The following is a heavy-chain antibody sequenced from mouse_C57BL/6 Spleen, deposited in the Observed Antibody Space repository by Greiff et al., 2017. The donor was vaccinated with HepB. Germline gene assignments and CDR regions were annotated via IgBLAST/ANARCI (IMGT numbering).Heavy chain of an antibody. D-gene: IGHD3-2*02. Sequence: VQLQQSGAELVRPGSSVKLSCKASGYTFTSYWMDWVKQRPGQGLEWIGNIYPSDSETHYNQKFKDKATLTVDKSSSTAYMQLSSLTSEDSAVYYCARRGTAQVPFAYWGQGTLVTVSA. V-gene: IGHV1-61*01. CDR3: ARRGTAQVPFAY. J-gene: IGHJ3*01. CDR1: GYTFTSYW. CDR2: IYPSDSET.